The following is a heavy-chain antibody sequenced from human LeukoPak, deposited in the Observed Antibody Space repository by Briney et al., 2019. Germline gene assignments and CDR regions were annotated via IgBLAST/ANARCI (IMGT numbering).Heavy chain of an antibody. D-gene: IGHD5-18*01. CDR1: AFTVSSNY. CDR3: ARGSGYSYGYDSLCDY. Sequence: PGGSLRLSCAASAFTVSSNYMRWGRPAPGKGLEWVSVTCIGGSTYYADSVKGRFTISRDNYKNTLYLQMNSLRAEDTAVYYCARGSGYSYGYDSLCDYWGQGPVVSVSS. J-gene: IGHJ4*02. V-gene: IGHV3-66*01. CDR2: TCIGGST.